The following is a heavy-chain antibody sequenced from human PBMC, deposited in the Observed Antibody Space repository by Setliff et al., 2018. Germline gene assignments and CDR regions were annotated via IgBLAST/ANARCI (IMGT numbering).Heavy chain of an antibody. D-gene: IGHD7-27*01. V-gene: IGHV4-39*07. CDR1: GGSISSGSYY. CDR2: INHSGTT. CDR3: AKFGPLDLTGDWAFDN. Sequence: PSETLSLTCAVSGGSISSGSYYWSWIRQPPGKGLEWIGEINHSGTTNYNPSLKSRVTISVDTSKKQFSLKLSSVTAADTAVYYCAKFGPLDLTGDWAFDNWGQGTLVTV. J-gene: IGHJ4*02.